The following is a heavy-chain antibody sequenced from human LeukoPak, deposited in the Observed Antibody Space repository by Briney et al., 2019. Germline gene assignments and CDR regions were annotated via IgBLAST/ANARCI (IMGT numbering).Heavy chain of an antibody. CDR1: GFTFSTHS. CDR2: ITRSSTTI. V-gene: IGHV3-48*02. Sequence: GGSLRLSCAVSGFTFSTHSMNWVRQAPGKGLEWVSYITRSSTTIFYADSVKGRFTISRDNAKNSLYLQMNSLRDEDTAMYYCARSGDYYDTLTGLQHWGQGTLVTVSS. CDR3: ARSGDYYDTLTGLQH. D-gene: IGHD3-9*01. J-gene: IGHJ1*01.